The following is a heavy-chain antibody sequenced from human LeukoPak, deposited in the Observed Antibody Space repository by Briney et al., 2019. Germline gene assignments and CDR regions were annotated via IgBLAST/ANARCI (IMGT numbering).Heavy chain of an antibody. CDR1: GFTFSSYA. V-gene: IGHV3-30-3*01. CDR2: ISYDGSNK. CDR3: ARETAYAFDM. Sequence: GGSLRLSCAASGFTFSSYAMHWVRQAPGKGLGWVAVISYDGSNKYYADSVKGRFTIYRDNSKNTLYLQMNSLRAEDTAVYYCARETAYAFDMGGQGTMVTVS. J-gene: IGHJ3*02. D-gene: IGHD5-18*01.